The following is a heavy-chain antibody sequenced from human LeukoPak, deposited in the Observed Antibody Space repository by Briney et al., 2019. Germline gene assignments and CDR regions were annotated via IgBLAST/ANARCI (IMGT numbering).Heavy chain of an antibody. Sequence: GGSVRLSRAASGFTFSDYYMSWIRQAPGRGLEGVSYNSYSGSTIYYADSVKGRFTISRDNAKNSRYLQMNSLRAEDTAVYYGASPKGPGIAAAGREGVDYWGQGNLVTVSS. CDR3: ASPKGPGIAAAGREGVDY. CDR2: NSYSGSTI. V-gene: IGHV3-11*01. D-gene: IGHD6-13*01. J-gene: IGHJ4*02. CDR1: GFTFSDYY.